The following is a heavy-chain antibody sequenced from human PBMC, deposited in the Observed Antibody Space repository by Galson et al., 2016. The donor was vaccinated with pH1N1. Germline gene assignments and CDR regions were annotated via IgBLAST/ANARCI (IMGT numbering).Heavy chain of an antibody. CDR2: ITKRPEGYTT. D-gene: IGHD1-14*01. V-gene: IGHV3-72*01. Sequence: SLRLSCAASGFTFSGFYMDWVRQAPGKGLEWVGRITKRPEGYTTQDATSVKGRFIISRDDPKDLLYLQMNSLKTEDTAVYYCTRENHHKFDYWGQGTLVTVSS. CDR3: TRENHHKFDY. J-gene: IGHJ4*02. CDR1: GFTFSGFY.